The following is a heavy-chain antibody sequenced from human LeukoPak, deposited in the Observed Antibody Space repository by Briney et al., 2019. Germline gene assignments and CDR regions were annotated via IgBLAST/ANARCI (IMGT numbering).Heavy chain of an antibody. Sequence: SETLSLTCAGYGGSFSGYYWSWIRQPPGKGLEWIGEINHSGSTNYNPSLKSRVTISVDTSKNQSSLKLSSVTAADTAVYYCARGKRNYYDFWSGYFDYWGQGTLVTVSS. V-gene: IGHV4-34*01. CDR3: ARGKRNYYDFWSGYFDY. D-gene: IGHD3-3*01. CDR2: INHSGST. CDR1: GGSFSGYY. J-gene: IGHJ4*02.